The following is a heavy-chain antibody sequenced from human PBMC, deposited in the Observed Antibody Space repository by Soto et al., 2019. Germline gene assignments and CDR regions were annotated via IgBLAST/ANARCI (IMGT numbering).Heavy chain of an antibody. D-gene: IGHD3-3*01. V-gene: IGHV5-10-1*01. CDR2: IDPSDFYT. Sequence: GESLKISCNGSGYSFTSYWISWVRQMPGKGLEWMGRIDPSDFYTNYSPSFQGHVTISADKSISTAYLQWSSLKASDTAMYYCASGHYDFWSGYYQLGMDVWGQGTKVTVYS. CDR3: ASGHYDFWSGYYQLGMDV. J-gene: IGHJ6*02. CDR1: GYSFTSYW.